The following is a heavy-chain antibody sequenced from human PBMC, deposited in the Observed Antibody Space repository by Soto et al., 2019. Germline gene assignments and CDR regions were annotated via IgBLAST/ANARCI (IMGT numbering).Heavy chain of an antibody. CDR2: IDHDGPT. CDR3: VRDSHGDY. J-gene: IGHJ4*02. V-gene: IGHV3-74*01. CDR1: GFTFSNYW. Sequence: EVQLVESGGGLVQPGGSLRLSCAGSGFTFSNYWMHWVRQAPGKGLEWVSRIDHDGPTDYADSVRGRFTISRDNDENTLYLQMNSLRPEDMVVYYCVRDSHGDYWGQGTLVTVSS.